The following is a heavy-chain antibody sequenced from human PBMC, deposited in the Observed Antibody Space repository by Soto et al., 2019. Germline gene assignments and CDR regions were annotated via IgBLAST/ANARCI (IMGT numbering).Heavy chain of an antibody. V-gene: IGHV3-11*05. D-gene: IGHD6-13*01. CDR2: ISSSTSHT. Sequence: QVQLVESGGGLVKPGGSLRLSCAVSGFTFSDYYMTWIRQAPGKGLEWVSYISSSTSHTNYADSVKGRFTISRDKDKNSLFLQMNSLRAEDTAVYYFARSRGAAADYFDFWGQGTLVTVSS. CDR1: GFTFSDYY. J-gene: IGHJ4*02. CDR3: ARSRGAAADYFDF.